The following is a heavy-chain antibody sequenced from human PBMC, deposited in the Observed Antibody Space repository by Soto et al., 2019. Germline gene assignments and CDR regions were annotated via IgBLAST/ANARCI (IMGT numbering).Heavy chain of an antibody. V-gene: IGHV4-59*01. CDR3: ARDRVTGTGNWSDP. J-gene: IGHJ5*02. Sequence: SETLSLTCTVSGGSISSYYWSWIRQPPGKGLEWIGYIYYSGSTNYNPSLKSRVTISVDTSKNQFSLKLSSVTAADTAVYYCARDRVTGTGNWSDPWGQGTLVTVSS. D-gene: IGHD1-7*01. CDR2: IYYSGST. CDR1: GGSISSYY.